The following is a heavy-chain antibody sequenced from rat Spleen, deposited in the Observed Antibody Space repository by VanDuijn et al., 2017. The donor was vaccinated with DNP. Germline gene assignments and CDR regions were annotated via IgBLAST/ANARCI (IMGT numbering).Heavy chain of an antibody. CDR2: ISYGGST. V-gene: IGHV3-1*01. CDR3: ARLRLEWEVRAMDA. J-gene: IGHJ4*01. CDR1: GYSITSNY. Sequence: EVQLQESGPGLVKPSQSLSLTCSVTGYSITSNYWGWIRQFPGSEMKWIGNISYGGSTRYNPSIKIRISITRDTSKNQFFLQLNSLTTEDTATYYCARLRLEWEVRAMDAWGQGTSVTVSS. D-gene: IGHD1-1*01.